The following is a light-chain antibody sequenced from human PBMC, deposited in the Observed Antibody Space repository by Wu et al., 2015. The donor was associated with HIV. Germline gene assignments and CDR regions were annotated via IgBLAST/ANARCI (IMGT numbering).Light chain of an antibody. Sequence: DIQMTQSPSSLSASVGDRVTITCRASQSVSNWLAWYQQTPGQAPKLLIYKASSLESGVPSRFSGSESGTEFTLTISSLQPEDFATYYCQQYNTYPWTFGQGTKVEVK. CDR2: KAS. J-gene: IGKJ1*01. CDR1: QSVSNW. V-gene: IGKV1-5*03. CDR3: QQYNTYPWT.